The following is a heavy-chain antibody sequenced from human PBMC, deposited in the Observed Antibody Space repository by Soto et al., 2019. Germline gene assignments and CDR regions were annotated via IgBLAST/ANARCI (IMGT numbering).Heavy chain of an antibody. V-gene: IGHV3-30-3*01. J-gene: IGHJ4*02. Sequence: PGGSLRLSCAASGFNFSSYAMHWVRQAPGKGLEWVAVISYDGSNKYYADSVKGRFTISRDNSKNTLYLQMNSLRAEDTAVYYCARDRAYYDILTGFTYWGQGTLVTVSS. CDR2: ISYDGSNK. CDR3: ARDRAYYDILTGFTY. CDR1: GFNFSSYA. D-gene: IGHD3-9*01.